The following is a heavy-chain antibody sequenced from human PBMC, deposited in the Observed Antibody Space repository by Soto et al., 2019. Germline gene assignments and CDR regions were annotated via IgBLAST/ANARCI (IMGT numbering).Heavy chain of an antibody. CDR1: GFTVSSNY. Sequence: EVQLVESGGGLVQPGGSLRLSCAASGFTVSSNYMSWVRQAPGKGLEWVSVIYSGGSTYYADSVKGRFTISRDNSKNTLYLQMNSLRAEDTAVYYCARDMIDGTVVWFDPWGQGTLVTVSS. J-gene: IGHJ5*02. CDR3: ARDMIDGTVVWFDP. D-gene: IGHD3-16*01. V-gene: IGHV3-66*01. CDR2: IYSGGST.